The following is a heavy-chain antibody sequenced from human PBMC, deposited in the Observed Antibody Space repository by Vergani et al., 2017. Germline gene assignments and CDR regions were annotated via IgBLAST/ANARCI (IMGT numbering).Heavy chain of an antibody. CDR2: ISNSGNTI. CDR3: ARDHRDYNDYPGTFDI. D-gene: IGHD5-12*01. Sequence: QVQLVESGGGLVKPGGSLRLSCAASGFSFSDHYMTWIRQAPGKGLEWVSYISNSGNTIEYADSVKGGFSISRDNAKSSLFRQLDSLRAEDTAVYYCARDHRDYNDYPGTFDIWGQGSMVTVSS. J-gene: IGHJ3*02. CDR1: GFSFSDHY. V-gene: IGHV3-11*01.